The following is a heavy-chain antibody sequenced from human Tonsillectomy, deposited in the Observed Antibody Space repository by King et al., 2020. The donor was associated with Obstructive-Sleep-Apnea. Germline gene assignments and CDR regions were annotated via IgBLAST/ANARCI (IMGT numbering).Heavy chain of an antibody. D-gene: IGHD4-17*01. V-gene: IGHV4-34*01. CDR1: GGSFSDYY. Sequence: VQLQQWGAGLLKPSETLSLTCAVYGGSFSDYYLSWIRQPPGKGLGWVGGIKHSGGTNYNPSLKSRVTISVDTSKNHFSLRLSSVTAADTAVYYCASLMVTTGDYWGQGTLVTVSS. CDR2: IKHSGGT. J-gene: IGHJ4*02. CDR3: ASLMVTTGDY.